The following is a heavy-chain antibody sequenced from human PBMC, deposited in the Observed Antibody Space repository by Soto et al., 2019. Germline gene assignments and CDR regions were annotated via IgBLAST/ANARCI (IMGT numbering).Heavy chain of an antibody. CDR3: VRGYPYSSGP. V-gene: IGHV1-8*01. J-gene: IGHJ5*02. CDR2: MNPNRGNT. CDR1: GYTFTSHD. Sequence: ASVKVSCKASGYTFTSHDINWVRQATGQGLEWMGWMNPNRGNTGYAQKFQGRVTMTRSTSISTAYMELSNRRSEDTAVYYCVRGYPYSSGPWGQGTLVTAPQ. D-gene: IGHD3-22*01.